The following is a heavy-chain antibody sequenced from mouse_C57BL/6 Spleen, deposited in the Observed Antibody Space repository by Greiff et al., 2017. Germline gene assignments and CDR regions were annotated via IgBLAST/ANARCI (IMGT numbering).Heavy chain of an antibody. Sequence: QVQLQQSGAELMKPGASVKLSCKATGYTFTGYWIEWVKQRPGHGLEWIGEILPGSGSTNYNEKFKGKATFTADTSSNTAYMQLSSLTTEDSAIYYCARTGYYGSSPYYYAMDYWGQGTSVTVSS. D-gene: IGHD1-1*01. CDR2: ILPGSGST. J-gene: IGHJ4*01. CDR3: ARTGYYGSSPYYYAMDY. CDR1: GYTFTGYW. V-gene: IGHV1-9*01.